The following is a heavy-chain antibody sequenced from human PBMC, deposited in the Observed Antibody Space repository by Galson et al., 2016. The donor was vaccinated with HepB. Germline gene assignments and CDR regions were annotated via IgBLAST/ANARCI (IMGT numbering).Heavy chain of an antibody. J-gene: IGHJ5*02. V-gene: IGHV1-18*01. CDR1: GYTFTSYG. CDR3: VYYCARDCSGGTCYGTT. CDR2: ISAYNGNT. Sequence: SVKVSCKASGYTFTSYGISWVRQAPGQGLEWMGWISAYNGNTNYAQKLQGRVTMTTDTSTSTAYMEPRSLRSDDTADDTAVYYCARDCSGGTCYGTTWGQGTLVTVSS. D-gene: IGHD2-15*01.